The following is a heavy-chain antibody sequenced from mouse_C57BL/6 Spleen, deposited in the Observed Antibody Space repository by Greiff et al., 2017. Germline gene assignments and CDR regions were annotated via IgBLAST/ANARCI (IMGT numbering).Heavy chain of an antibody. CDR1: GFTFSDYY. CDR2: INYDGSST. V-gene: IGHV5-16*01. Sequence: EVKLLESEGGLVQPGSSMKLPCTASGFTFSDYYMAWVRQVPAKGLEWVANINYDGSSTYYLDSLKSRFIISRDNAKNILYLQMRSLKSEDTATYYCARDHYDGFHWYFDVWGTGTTVTVSS. D-gene: IGHD2-3*01. CDR3: ARDHYDGFHWYFDV. J-gene: IGHJ1*03.